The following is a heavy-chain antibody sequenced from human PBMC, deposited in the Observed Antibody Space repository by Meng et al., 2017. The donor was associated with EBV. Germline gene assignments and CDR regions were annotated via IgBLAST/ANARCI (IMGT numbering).Heavy chain of an antibody. J-gene: IGHJ4*02. CDR2: INPNSGGT. D-gene: IGHD6-19*01. CDR3: ARVGIAVAGTGDY. CDR1: GYTFTGYY. V-gene: IGHV1-2*06. Sequence: QVKLVQCGAEVKKPGAPVKVSCKASGYTFTGYYMHWVRQAPGQGLEWMGRINPNSGGTNYAQKFQGRVTMTRDTSISTAYMELRRLRSDDTAVYYCARVGIAVAGTGDYWGQGTLVTVSS.